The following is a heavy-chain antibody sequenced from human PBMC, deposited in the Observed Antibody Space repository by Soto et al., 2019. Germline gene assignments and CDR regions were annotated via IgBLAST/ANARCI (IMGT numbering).Heavy chain of an antibody. V-gene: IGHV1-69*06. D-gene: IGHD3-3*01. CDR2: IIPIFGTA. CDR1: GGTFSSYA. Sequence: SVKVSCKVSGGTFSSYAISWVRQAPGQGLEWMGGIIPIFGTANYAQKFQCRVTITADKSTSTAYMELSSLRSEDTAVYYCARRDFWSGYLGFWGQGTLVTVSS. CDR3: ARRDFWSGYLGF. J-gene: IGHJ4*02.